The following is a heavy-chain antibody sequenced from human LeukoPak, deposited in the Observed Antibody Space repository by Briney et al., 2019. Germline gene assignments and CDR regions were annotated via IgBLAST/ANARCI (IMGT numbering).Heavy chain of an antibody. CDR2: ISYDGSNK. Sequence: PGGSLRLSCVASGFPFSSYWMTWVRQAPGKGLEWVAVISYDGSNKYYADSVKGRFTISRDNSKNTLYLQMNSLRAEDTAVYYCAKDQAVAGTSLLGYWGQGTLVTVSS. J-gene: IGHJ4*02. CDR3: AKDQAVAGTSLLGY. CDR1: GFPFSSYW. D-gene: IGHD6-19*01. V-gene: IGHV3-30*18.